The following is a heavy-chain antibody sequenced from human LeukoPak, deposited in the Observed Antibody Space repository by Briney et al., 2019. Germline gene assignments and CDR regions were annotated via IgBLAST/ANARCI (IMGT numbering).Heavy chain of an antibody. CDR2: IYPDDSNI. V-gene: IGHV5-51*01. J-gene: IGHJ4*02. D-gene: IGHD2-2*03. CDR3: ARLTTGYGKIDY. CDR1: GYTFITSW. Sequence: GESLKISCKGSGYTFITSWIGWVRQLPGKGLEWMVMIYPDDSNIRYGPSFQGQVTISADKSISTAYLHSNSLKASDTAMYYCARLTTGYGKIDYWGQGTLVTVSS.